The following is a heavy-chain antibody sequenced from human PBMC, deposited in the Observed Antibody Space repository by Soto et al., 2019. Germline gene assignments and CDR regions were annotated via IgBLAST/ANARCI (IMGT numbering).Heavy chain of an antibody. J-gene: IGHJ6*01. CDR1: GYTFTSYY. Sequence: ASVKVSCKASGYTFTSYYMHWVRQAPGQGLEWMGIINPSGGSTSYAQKFQGRVTMTRDTSTSTVYMELSSLRSEDTAVYYCANGFRTASYDMLTGYHATYGIDVWGQGTTVTVSS. D-gene: IGHD3-9*01. V-gene: IGHV1-46*01. CDR3: ANGFRTASYDMLTGYHATYGIDV. CDR2: INPSGGST.